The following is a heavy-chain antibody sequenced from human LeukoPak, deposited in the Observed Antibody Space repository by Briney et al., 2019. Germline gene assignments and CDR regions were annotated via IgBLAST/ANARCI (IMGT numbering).Heavy chain of an antibody. CDR1: GFTFSGSA. J-gene: IGHJ4*02. CDR2: IRSKANSYAT. CDR3: TSGQPADYSNYVDY. Sequence: GGSLRLSCAASGFTFSGSAMHWVRQASGKGLEWVGRIRSKANSYATAYAALVKGRFTISRDDSKNTAYLQMNSLKTEDTAVYYCTSGQPADYSNYVDYWGQGTLVTVSS. D-gene: IGHD4-11*01. V-gene: IGHV3-73*01.